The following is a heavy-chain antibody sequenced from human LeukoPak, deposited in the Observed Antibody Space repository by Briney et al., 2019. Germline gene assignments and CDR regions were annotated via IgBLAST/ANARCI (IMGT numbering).Heavy chain of an antibody. CDR1: GGSFSGYY. D-gene: IGHD2/OR15-2a*01. Sequence: SETLSLTCAVYGGSFSGYYWSWIRQPPGKGLEWIGEINHSGSTNYNPSLKSRVTISVDTSKNQFPLKLSSVTAADTAVYYCARGLSRGYYFDYWGQGTLVTVSS. V-gene: IGHV4-34*01. CDR2: INHSGST. CDR3: ARGLSRGYYFDY. J-gene: IGHJ4*02.